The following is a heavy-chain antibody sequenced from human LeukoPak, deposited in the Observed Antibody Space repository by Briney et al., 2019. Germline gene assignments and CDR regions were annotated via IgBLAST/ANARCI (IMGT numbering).Heavy chain of an antibody. CDR1: GGSISSYY. CDR2: IYYSGST. V-gene: IGHV4-59*08. J-gene: IGHJ3*02. D-gene: IGHD4-17*01. CDR3: ASPNYGPNAFDI. Sequence: SETLSLTCTVSGGSISSYYWSWIRQPPGKGLEWIGYIYYSGSTNYNPSLKSRVTISVDTSKNQFSLKLSSVTAADTAVYYCASPNYGPNAFDIWGQGTMVTVSS.